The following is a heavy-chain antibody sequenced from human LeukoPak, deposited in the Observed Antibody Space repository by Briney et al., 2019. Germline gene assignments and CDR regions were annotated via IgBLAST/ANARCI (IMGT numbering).Heavy chain of an antibody. D-gene: IGHD2-15*01. CDR2: IIPIFGTA. V-gene: IGHV1-69*13. J-gene: IGHJ6*02. Sequence: SVKVSCKASEGTFSSYAISWVRQAPGQGLEWMGGIIPIFGTANYAQKFQGRVTITADESTSTAYMELSSLRSEDTAVYYCARAGFKFVGVVAAMGYYYGMDVWGQGTTVTVSS. CDR3: ARAGFKFVGVVAAMGYYYGMDV. CDR1: EGTFSSYA.